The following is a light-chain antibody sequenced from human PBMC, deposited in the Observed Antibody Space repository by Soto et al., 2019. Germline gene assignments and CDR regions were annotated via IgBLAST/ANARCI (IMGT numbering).Light chain of an antibody. V-gene: IGLV2-14*03. CDR3: SSYTGSSTPYV. Sequence: QSVLTQPASVSGSPGQSITISCTGIRSDFGGYNYVSWYQQHPGKAPKVMIYDVSNRPSGISNRFSGSKSDNTASLTISGLQAEDEAEYYCSSYTGSSTPYVFGTGTKVTVL. CDR2: DVS. J-gene: IGLJ1*01. CDR1: RSDFGGYNY.